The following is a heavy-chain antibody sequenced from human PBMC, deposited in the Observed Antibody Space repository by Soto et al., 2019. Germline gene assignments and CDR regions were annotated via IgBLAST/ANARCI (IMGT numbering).Heavy chain of an antibody. Sequence: PSETLSLTCAVSGVSISSGGYSWSWIPQPPGKGLEWIGYIYHSGRTYYNPALKSRLTISVDRSKNQFSLKLSSVTAADTAVYYCARDRRGGAAGGWFDPWGQGTLVTVSS. D-gene: IGHD6-13*01. CDR1: GVSISSGGYS. CDR2: IYHSGRT. J-gene: IGHJ5*02. CDR3: ARDRRGGAAGGWFDP. V-gene: IGHV4-30-2*01.